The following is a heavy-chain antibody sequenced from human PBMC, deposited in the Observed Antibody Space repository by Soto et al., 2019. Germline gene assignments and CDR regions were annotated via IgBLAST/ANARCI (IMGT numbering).Heavy chain of an antibody. Sequence: QVQLVQSGAEVKKPGSSVKVSCKASGGTSSSYAISWVRQAPGQGLEWMGGIIPIFGTANYAQKFQGRVTITADESTSTAYMELSSLRSEDTAVYYCARTAWIQLWEYYFDYWGQGTLVTVSS. V-gene: IGHV1-69*12. CDR2: IIPIFGTA. CDR1: GGTSSSYA. J-gene: IGHJ4*02. D-gene: IGHD5-18*01. CDR3: ARTAWIQLWEYYFDY.